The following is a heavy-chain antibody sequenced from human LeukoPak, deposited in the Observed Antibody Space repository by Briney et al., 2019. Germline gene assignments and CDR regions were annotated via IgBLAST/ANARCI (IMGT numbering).Heavy chain of an antibody. V-gene: IGHV3-9*01. D-gene: IGHD3-10*01. CDR1: GFTFDDYA. Sequence: PGGSLRLSCAASGFTFDDYAMHWVRQAPGKGLEWVSGISWNSGSIAYADSVKGRFTISRDNAKNSLYLQMNSLRTEDTALYYCAKGYYYGDFWGQGTLVTVSS. CDR2: ISWNSGSI. CDR3: AKGYYYGDF. J-gene: IGHJ4*02.